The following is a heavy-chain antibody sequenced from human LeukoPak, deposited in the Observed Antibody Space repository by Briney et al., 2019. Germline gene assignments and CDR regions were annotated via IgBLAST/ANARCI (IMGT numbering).Heavy chain of an antibody. V-gene: IGHV4-30-2*01. Sequence: SETLSLTCAVSGGSISSGGYSCSWIRQPPGKGLEWIGYIYHRGSTYYNPSLKSRVTISVDRSKNQFSLKLSSVTAADTAVYYCARVVLWFGELSSFDYWGQGTLVTVSS. CDR1: GGSISSGGYS. D-gene: IGHD3-10*01. J-gene: IGHJ4*02. CDR3: ARVVLWFGELSSFDY. CDR2: IYHRGST.